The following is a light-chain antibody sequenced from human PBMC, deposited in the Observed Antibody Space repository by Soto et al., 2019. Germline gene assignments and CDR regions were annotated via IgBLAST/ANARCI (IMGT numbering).Light chain of an antibody. J-gene: IGKJ3*01. CDR3: QQYSSSPPEFT. CDR1: QSVNSNY. CDR2: GAS. Sequence: EIVLTQSPGTLSVSPGERVTLSCRASQSVNSNYLAWYQQRPGQAPRLLIFGASYRATGIPDRFSGSGSGTEFTLTISRLEPEAVAVYFCQQYSSSPPEFTFGPGTKVDSK. V-gene: IGKV3-20*01.